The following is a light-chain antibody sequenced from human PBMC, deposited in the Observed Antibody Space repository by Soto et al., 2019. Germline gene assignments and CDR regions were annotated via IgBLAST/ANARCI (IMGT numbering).Light chain of an antibody. CDR1: ENVRTF. V-gene: IGKV3-11*01. CDR2: GAS. CDR3: QQHSHWPPWT. Sequence: EVVLTQSPATLSLSPGERATLSCRASENVRTFVDWYQQKPGQAPRLLIYGASNRPTGIPARFSGSGSGTDFTLPLSNLEPEDFAVYYCQQHSHWPPWTFGQGTRVEIQ. J-gene: IGKJ1*01.